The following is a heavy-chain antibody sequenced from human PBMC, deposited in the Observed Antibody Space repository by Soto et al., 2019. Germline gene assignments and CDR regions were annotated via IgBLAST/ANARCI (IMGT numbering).Heavy chain of an antibody. CDR3: AKSPNFYCSSPNCYKFYFDF. V-gene: IGHV3-30*18. CDR1: GFTFNTYG. J-gene: IGHJ4*02. CDR2: ISYDGSDK. Sequence: GGSLRLSCAAPGFTFNTYGMHWVRQAPGKGLEWVAVISYDGSDKYYADSVKGRFIISRGNSKNTLYLQMNSLRAEDTAIYYCAKSPNFYCSSPNCYKFYFDFWGQGALVTVSS. D-gene: IGHD2-2*02.